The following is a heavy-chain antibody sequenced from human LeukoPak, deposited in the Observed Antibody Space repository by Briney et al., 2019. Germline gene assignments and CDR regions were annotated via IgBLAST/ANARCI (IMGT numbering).Heavy chain of an antibody. J-gene: IGHJ4*02. CDR3: AKDLDKGPGFDDYFDY. CDR1: GFTFSNYA. V-gene: IGHV3-23*01. CDR2: ISGSGGNT. D-gene: IGHD2-2*03. Sequence: GGSLRLSCAGSGFTFSNYAMSWVRQAPGKGLEWVSAISGSGGNTYYADSVKGRFTISRDNSKNTLYLQMNSLRAEDTAVYYCAKDLDKGPGFDDYFDYWGQGTLVTVSS.